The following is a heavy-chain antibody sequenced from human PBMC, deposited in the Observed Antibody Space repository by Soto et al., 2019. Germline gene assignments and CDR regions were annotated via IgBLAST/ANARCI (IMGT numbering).Heavy chain of an antibody. CDR1: GFTFSSYA. D-gene: IGHD3-9*01. CDR3: AKDAHYDIFTGIEYFDH. CDR2: ISGTGRVT. V-gene: IGHV3-23*01. Sequence: EVQLLESGGGLVQPWGSLKISCAVSGFTFSSYAMSWVRQAPGKGLEWVSGISGTGRVTNYAESVKGRFTISRDNPKNTLSLEMKSLRVEDTAVYYCAKDAHYDIFTGIEYFDHWGQGTLVTVSS. J-gene: IGHJ1*01.